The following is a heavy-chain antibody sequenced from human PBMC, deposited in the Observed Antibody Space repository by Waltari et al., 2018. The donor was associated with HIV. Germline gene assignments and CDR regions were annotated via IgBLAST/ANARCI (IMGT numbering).Heavy chain of an antibody. D-gene: IGHD3-3*01. CDR1: GGSMTTNY. Sequence: QVQLQESGPGLVKPSETLSLTCNVSGGSMTTNYWSWIRQSPGKGLEWIGYVYSSGNINYNPSLESRVTIVVDTSKNQFSLKLRSVTAADTAVYYCARAPVHLRGYFYYGMDVWGQGTTVTVSS. CDR2: VYSSGNI. CDR3: ARAPVHLRGYFYYGMDV. J-gene: IGHJ6*02. V-gene: IGHV4-59*01.